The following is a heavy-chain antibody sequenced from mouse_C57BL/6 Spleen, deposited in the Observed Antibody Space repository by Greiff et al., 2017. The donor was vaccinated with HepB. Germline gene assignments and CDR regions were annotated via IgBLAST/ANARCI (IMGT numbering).Heavy chain of an antibody. J-gene: IGHJ1*03. V-gene: IGHV3-6*01. Sequence: ESGPGLVKPSQSLSLTCSVTGYSITSGYYWNWIRQFPGNKLEWMGYISYDGSNNYNPSLKNRISITRDTSKNQFFLKLNSVTTEDTATYYCASPSYYYGSSWYFDVWGTGTTVTVSS. CDR1: GYSITSGYY. CDR3: ASPSYYYGSSWYFDV. CDR2: ISYDGSN. D-gene: IGHD1-1*01.